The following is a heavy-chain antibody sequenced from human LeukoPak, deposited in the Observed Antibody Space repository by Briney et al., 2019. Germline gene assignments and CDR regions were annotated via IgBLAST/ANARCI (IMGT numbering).Heavy chain of an antibody. V-gene: IGHV4-39*01. D-gene: IGHD1-26*01. CDR1: GGSISSSSYY. Sequence: KSSETLSLTRTVSGGSISSSSYYWGWIRQPPGKGLEWIGSIYFSGGTYYNPSLKSRVTISVDTSKNQFSLKLSSVTAADTAVYYCASLALWGVGIQYYFDYWGQGTLVTVSS. J-gene: IGHJ4*02. CDR3: ASLALWGVGIQYYFDY. CDR2: IYFSGGT.